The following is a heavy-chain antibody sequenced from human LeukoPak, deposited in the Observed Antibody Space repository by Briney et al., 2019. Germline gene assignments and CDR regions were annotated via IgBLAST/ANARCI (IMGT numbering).Heavy chain of an antibody. V-gene: IGHV1-8*01. CDR2: MNPNSGNT. CDR1: GYTFTSYD. J-gene: IGHJ4*02. Sequence: AASVKVSCKASGYTFTSYDINWVRQATGQGLEWMGWMNPNSGNTGYAQKFQGRVTMTRNTSISTAYMELSSLRSEDTAVYYCAIQSSGGSWLYFDYWGQRTLVTVSS. CDR3: AIQSSGGSWLYFDY. D-gene: IGHD2-15*01.